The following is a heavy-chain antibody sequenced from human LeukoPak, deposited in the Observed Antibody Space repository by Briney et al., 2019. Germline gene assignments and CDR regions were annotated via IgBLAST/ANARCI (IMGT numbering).Heavy chain of an antibody. CDR3: ARSGVSYGRGGEYYFDY. Sequence: PGGSLRLSCAASGFTFDDYAMHWVRHAPGKGLGWVSGISWNSGSIGYADSVKGRFTISRDNAKNSLYLQMNSLRAEDTAVYYCARSGVSYGRGGEYYFDYWGQGTLVTVSS. D-gene: IGHD5-18*01. CDR1: GFTFDDYA. CDR2: ISWNSGSI. J-gene: IGHJ4*02. V-gene: IGHV3-9*01.